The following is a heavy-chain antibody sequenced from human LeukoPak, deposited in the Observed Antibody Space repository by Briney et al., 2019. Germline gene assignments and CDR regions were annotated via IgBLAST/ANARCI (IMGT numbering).Heavy chain of an antibody. CDR3: ARDQLGAIYAFDI. V-gene: IGHV4-59*12. CDR2: IYYSGST. Sequence: SETLSLTCTVSGGSISSYYWSWIRQPPGKGLEWIGYIYYSGSTNYNPSLKSRVTISVDTSKNQFSLKLSSVTAADTAVYYCARDQLGAIYAFDIWGQGTMVTVSS. J-gene: IGHJ3*02. D-gene: IGHD3-16*01. CDR1: GGSISSYY.